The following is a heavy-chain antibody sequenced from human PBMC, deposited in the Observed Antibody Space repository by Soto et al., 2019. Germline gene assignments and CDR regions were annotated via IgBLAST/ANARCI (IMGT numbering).Heavy chain of an antibody. CDR1: GGSISSSSYY. CDR3: ARQQQLPRADY. CDR2: IYYSGST. V-gene: IGHV4-39*01. Sequence: PSETLSLTCTVSGGSISSSSYYWGWIRQPPGKGLEWIGSIYYSGSTYYNPSLKSRVTISVDTSKNQFSLKLSSVTAADTAVYYCARQQQLPRADYWGQGTLVTVSS. D-gene: IGHD6-13*01. J-gene: IGHJ4*02.